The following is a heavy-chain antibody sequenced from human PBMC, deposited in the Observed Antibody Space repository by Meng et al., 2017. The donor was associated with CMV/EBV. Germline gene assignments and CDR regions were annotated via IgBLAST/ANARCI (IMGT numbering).Heavy chain of an antibody. V-gene: IGHV3-11*01. D-gene: IGHD2-15*01. CDR1: GFTFSDYY. CDR2: ISSSGSTI. J-gene: IGHJ3*02. Sequence: GESLKISCAASGFTFSDYYMSWIRQAPGKGLEWVSYISSSGSTIYYADSVKGRFTISRDNAKNSLYLQMNSLRAEDTAVYYCARSRSGPPLHDAFDIWGQGTMVTVSS. CDR3: ARSRSGPPLHDAFDI.